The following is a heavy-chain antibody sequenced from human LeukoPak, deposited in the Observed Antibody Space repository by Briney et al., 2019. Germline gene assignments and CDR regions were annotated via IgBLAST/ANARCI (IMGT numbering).Heavy chain of an antibody. CDR2: INHSGST. CDR1: GGSFSGYY. D-gene: IGHD6-19*01. V-gene: IGHV4-34*01. Sequence: SETLSLTCAVYGGSFSGYYWSWIRQPPGKGLEWIWEINHSGSTNYNPSLKSRVTISVDTSKNRFSLKLSSVTAADTAVYYCARGPRRQWLVIISSRNWFDPWGQGTLVTVSS. CDR3: ARGPRRQWLVIISSRNWFDP. J-gene: IGHJ5*02.